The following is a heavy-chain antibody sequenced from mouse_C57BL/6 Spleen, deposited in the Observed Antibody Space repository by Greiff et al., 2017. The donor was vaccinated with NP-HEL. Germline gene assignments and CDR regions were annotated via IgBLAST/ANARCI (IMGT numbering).Heavy chain of an antibody. J-gene: IGHJ4*01. Sequence: VQLQESGPELVKPGASVKISCKASGYAFSSSWMNWVKQRPGKGLEWIGRIYPGDGDTNYNGKFKGKATLTADKSSSTAYMQLSSLTSEDSAVYVCARGPSMDYWGQGTSVTVSS. CDR1: GYAFSSSW. CDR2: IYPGDGDT. V-gene: IGHV1-82*01. CDR3: ARGPSMDY.